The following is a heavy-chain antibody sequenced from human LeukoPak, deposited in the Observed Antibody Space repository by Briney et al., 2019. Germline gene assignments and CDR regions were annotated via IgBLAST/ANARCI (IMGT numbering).Heavy chain of an antibody. V-gene: IGHV3-66*01. CDR2: IYSGGST. J-gene: IGHJ4*02. Sequence: PGGSLTLSCAASGFTFSSYAMSWVRQAPGKGLEWVSVIYSGGSTYYADSVKGRFTISRDNSKNTLYLQMNSLRAEDTAVYYCAREGEYSYGDYWGQGTLVTVSS. CDR1: GFTFSSYA. D-gene: IGHD5-18*01. CDR3: AREGEYSYGDY.